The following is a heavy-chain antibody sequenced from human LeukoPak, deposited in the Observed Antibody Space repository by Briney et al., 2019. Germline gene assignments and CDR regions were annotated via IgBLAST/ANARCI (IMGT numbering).Heavy chain of an antibody. CDR1: GYTFTGYY. V-gene: IGHV1-2*04. J-gene: IGHJ4*02. CDR2: INPNSGGT. CDR3: ARDFSGSYLEGAFDY. D-gene: IGHD1-26*01. Sequence: ASVKVSCKASGYTFTGYYMHWVRQAPGQGLEWMGWINPNSGGTNYAQKFQGWVTMTRDTSISTAYMELSRLRSDDTAVYYCARDFSGSYLEGAFDYWGQGTLVTVSS.